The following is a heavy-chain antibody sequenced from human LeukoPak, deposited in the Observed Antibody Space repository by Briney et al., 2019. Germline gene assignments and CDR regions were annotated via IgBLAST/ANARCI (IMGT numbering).Heavy chain of an antibody. J-gene: IGHJ6*02. CDR3: AKDPAGTGADGMDV. D-gene: IGHD6-13*01. Sequence: PGGSLRLSCAASGFTFSSYAMSWVRQAPGNGLEWVSAISGSGGSTYYADSVKGRFTISRDNSKNTLYLQMNSLRAEDTAVYYCAKDPAGTGADGMDVWGQGTTVTVSS. CDR1: GFTFSSYA. V-gene: IGHV3-23*01. CDR2: ISGSGGST.